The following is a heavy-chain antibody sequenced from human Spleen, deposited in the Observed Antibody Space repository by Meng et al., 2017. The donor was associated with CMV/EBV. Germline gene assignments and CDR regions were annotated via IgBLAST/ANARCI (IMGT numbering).Heavy chain of an antibody. CDR3: ARASYYYDTSGSKAVYYFDY. D-gene: IGHD3-22*01. CDR1: GFTFSSYW. Sequence: GESLKISCAASGFTFSSYWMHWVRQAPGKGLVWVSRINSDGSSTSYADSVKGRFTISRDNAKNTLYLQMNSLRAEDTAVYFCARASYYYDTSGSKAVYYFDYWGQGTLVTVSS. J-gene: IGHJ4*02. V-gene: IGHV3-74*01. CDR2: INSDGSST.